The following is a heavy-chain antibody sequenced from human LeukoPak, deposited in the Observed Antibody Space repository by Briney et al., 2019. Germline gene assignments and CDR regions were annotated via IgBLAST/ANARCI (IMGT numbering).Heavy chain of an antibody. V-gene: IGHV3-7*04. CDR1: GFTFSSYW. D-gene: IGHD3-10*01. Sequence: GGSLRLSCAASGFTFSSYWMSWVRQAPGKGLEWVANIKQDGSEKYYVDSVKGRFTISRDNAKNSLYLQMNSLRAEDTAVYYCARGSYGSGSYSNYYYYGMDVWGQGTTVNVSS. CDR3: ARGSYGSGSYSNYYYYGMDV. CDR2: IKQDGSEK. J-gene: IGHJ6*02.